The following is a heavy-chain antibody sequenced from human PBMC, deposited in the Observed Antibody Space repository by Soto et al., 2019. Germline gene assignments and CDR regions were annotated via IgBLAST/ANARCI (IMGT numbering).Heavy chain of an antibody. CDR1: GFTFSSYT. Sequence: LVHSCAASGFTFSSYTMSWVRQAPGKGLEWVSAISGSGGSTYYADSVKGRFTISRDNSKNTLYLQMNSLRAEDTAVYYCAKDALTTVTTPDYWGQGTLVPVSS. CDR2: ISGSGGST. CDR3: AKDALTTVTTPDY. V-gene: IGHV3-23*01. D-gene: IGHD4-17*01. J-gene: IGHJ4*02.